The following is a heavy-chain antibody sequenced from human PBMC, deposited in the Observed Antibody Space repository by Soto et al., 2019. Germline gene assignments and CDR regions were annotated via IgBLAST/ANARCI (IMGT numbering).Heavy chain of an antibody. V-gene: IGHV3-23*01. Sequence: EVQLLESGGGLVQPGGSLRLSCAASKFTFSSYAMNWVRQAPGKGLEWVSAISGSGGSPVYADYVKGRFTISRDNSRNTLYLQMNSRRAEDRAVYYCASDYYGMDVWGQGTTVTVSS. CDR1: KFTFSSYA. J-gene: IGHJ6*02. CDR2: ISGSGGSP. CDR3: ASDYYGMDV.